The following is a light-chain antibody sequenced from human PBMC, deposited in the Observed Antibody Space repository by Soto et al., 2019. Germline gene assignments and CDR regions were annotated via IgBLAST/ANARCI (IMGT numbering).Light chain of an antibody. CDR1: SSDVDAYNF. CDR3: TSYTTSSTYV. V-gene: IGLV2-14*03. CDR2: DVS. Sequence: SALTQPPSVNGSPGQSIAISCTGTSSDVDAYNFVSWYQHHPGKAPKLMIFDVSNRPSGVSNRFSGSKSGNTASLTISGLQAEDEADYYCTSYTTSSTYVFGTGTKVTVL. J-gene: IGLJ1*01.